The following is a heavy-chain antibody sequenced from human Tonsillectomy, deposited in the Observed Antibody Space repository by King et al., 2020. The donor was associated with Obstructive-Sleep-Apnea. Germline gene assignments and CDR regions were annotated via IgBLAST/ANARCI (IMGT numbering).Heavy chain of an antibody. CDR1: GASISSSTYF. J-gene: IGHJ5*02. D-gene: IGHD6-13*01. V-gene: IGHV4-39*07. CDR3: ATERAAGANWLDP. CDR2: MFYSGRS. Sequence: LQLQESGPGLVKPSETLSLTCIVSGASISSSTYFWGWIRQPPGKGLEWIGSMFYSGRSFYNVSLNSRVTMSVDTSKNLFSLTLRSVTAADTAVYYCATERAAGANWLDPWGQGTLVTVSS.